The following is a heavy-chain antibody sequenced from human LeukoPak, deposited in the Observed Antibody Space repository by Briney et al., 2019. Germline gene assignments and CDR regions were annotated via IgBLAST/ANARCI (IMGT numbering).Heavy chain of an antibody. CDR3: ARGLGGWGRLDY. V-gene: IGHV4-59*01. Sequence: SETLSLTCSVSGDSISSYYWGWIRQPPGKGLEWIGYIYYTGTTDYNPSLKSRVTISMDTSKSQLSLNLGSVTAADTAVYYCARGLGGWGRLDYWGQGTLVTVSS. D-gene: IGHD3-16*01. J-gene: IGHJ4*02. CDR1: GDSISSYY. CDR2: IYYTGTT.